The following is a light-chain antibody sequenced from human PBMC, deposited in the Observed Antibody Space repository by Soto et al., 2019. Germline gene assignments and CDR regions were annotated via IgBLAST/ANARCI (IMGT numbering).Light chain of an antibody. Sequence: EIVLTQSPATLSLSPGERATLSCRASQSVSNYLAWYQQKPGQTPRLLIYDASNRATGIPARFSGSGSGSDFTLTISSLEPEDFAVSYCQQRYNWPSYTFGRGTKLEIK. CDR2: DAS. CDR3: QQRYNWPSYT. V-gene: IGKV3-11*01. J-gene: IGKJ2*01. CDR1: QSVSNY.